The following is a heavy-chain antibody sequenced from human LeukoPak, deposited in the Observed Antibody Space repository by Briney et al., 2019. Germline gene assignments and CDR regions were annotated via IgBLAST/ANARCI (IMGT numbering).Heavy chain of an antibody. CDR3: ARDGRIRFPVTNWFDP. Sequence: SETLSLTRSVSGYSISSGYYWGWIRQPPGKGLEWIASIYHSGSTYYNPSLKSRVTISVDTSKNQFSLKLSSVTAADTAVYYCARDGRIRFPVTNWFDPWGQGTLVTVSS. D-gene: IGHD3-3*01. CDR2: IYHSGST. V-gene: IGHV4-38-2*02. CDR1: GYSISSGYY. J-gene: IGHJ5*02.